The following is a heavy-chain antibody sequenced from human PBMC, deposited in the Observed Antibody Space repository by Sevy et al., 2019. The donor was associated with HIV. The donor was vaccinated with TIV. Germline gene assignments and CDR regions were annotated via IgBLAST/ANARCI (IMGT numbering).Heavy chain of an antibody. V-gene: IGHV3-74*01. Sequence: GGSLRLSCAASGFTFSNYWMHWVRQAPGKGLVWVSRINSDGSNTIYADSVKGRFTVSRDNAKNTLYLQMNSLRAEDTVVYCCARDGGGNSLYTWFDPWGQGTLVTVSS. J-gene: IGHJ5*02. D-gene: IGHD6-13*01. CDR2: INSDGSNT. CDR1: GFTFSNYW. CDR3: ARDGGGNSLYTWFDP.